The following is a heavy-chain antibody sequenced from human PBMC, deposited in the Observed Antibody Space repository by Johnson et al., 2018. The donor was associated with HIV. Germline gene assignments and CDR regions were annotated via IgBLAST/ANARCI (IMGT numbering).Heavy chain of an antibody. Sequence: VQLVESGGGVVQPGRSLRLSCAASGFTFSSYAMYWVRQVPGKGLEWVSGINWSGISTGYADSVKGRFTISRDNAKNSLYLQMNSLRAEDTALYYCARDDGGNPHDAFDIWGQGTMVTVSS. CDR3: ARDDGGNPHDAFDI. CDR2: INWSGIST. V-gene: IGHV3-20*04. J-gene: IGHJ3*02. D-gene: IGHD4-23*01. CDR1: GFTFSSYA.